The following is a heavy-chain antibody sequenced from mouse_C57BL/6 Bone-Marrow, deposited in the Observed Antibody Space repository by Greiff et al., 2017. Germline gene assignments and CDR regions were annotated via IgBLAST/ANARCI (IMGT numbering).Heavy chain of an antibody. CDR1: GYSITSGYY. CDR2: ISYDGSN. J-gene: IGHJ2*01. Sequence: ESGPGLVKPSQSLSLTCSVTGYSITSGYYWNWIRQFPGNKLEWMGYISYDGSNNYNPSLKNRISITRDTSKNQFFLKLNSVTTEDTATYDCARDRCNYCDYWGQGTTLTGSS. V-gene: IGHV3-6*01. CDR3: ARDRCNYCDY.